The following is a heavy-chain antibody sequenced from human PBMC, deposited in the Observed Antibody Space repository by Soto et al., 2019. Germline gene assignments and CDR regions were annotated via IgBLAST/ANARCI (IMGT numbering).Heavy chain of an antibody. J-gene: IGHJ4*02. Sequence: QITLKESGPTLVKPTQTLTQTCTFSGFSLSTSGVGVGWIRQPPGKALEWLALIYWDDDRSYSPSLKSRLTITKDHSKNQVVLTMTTMDPVDTATYYCAHRGKDTVGEQQWLAYFDFWGQGTLVTVSS. V-gene: IGHV2-5*02. D-gene: IGHD6-19*01. CDR2: IYWDDDR. CDR3: AHRGKDTVGEQQWLAYFDF. CDR1: GFSLSTSGVG.